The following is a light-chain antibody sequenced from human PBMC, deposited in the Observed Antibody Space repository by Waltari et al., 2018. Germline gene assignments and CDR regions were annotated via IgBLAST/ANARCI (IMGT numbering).Light chain of an antibody. CDR3: QHYLRLPVT. CDR2: GAS. Sequence: EIVLTQSPGTLSLSLGERATVSCRASQSVSRALAWYQQKPGQAARLLIYGASTRATGIPDRFSGSGSGTDVSLTISRLEPDDFAVYYCQHYLRLPVTFGQGTTVEI. J-gene: IGKJ1*01. CDR1: QSVSRA. V-gene: IGKV3-20*01.